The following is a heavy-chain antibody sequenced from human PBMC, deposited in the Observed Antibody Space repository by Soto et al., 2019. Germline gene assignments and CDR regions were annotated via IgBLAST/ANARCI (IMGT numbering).Heavy chain of an antibody. Sequence: PGGSLRLSCTASGFTFGDYAMSWFRQAPGKGLEWVGFIRSKAYGGTTEYAASVKGRFTISRDDSKSIAYLQMNSLKTEDTAVYYCTREVLYDFWSGYHPTFNWFDPWGQGTLVTVSS. V-gene: IGHV3-49*03. CDR2: IRSKAYGGTT. J-gene: IGHJ5*02. CDR3: TREVLYDFWSGYHPTFNWFDP. CDR1: GFTFGDYA. D-gene: IGHD3-3*01.